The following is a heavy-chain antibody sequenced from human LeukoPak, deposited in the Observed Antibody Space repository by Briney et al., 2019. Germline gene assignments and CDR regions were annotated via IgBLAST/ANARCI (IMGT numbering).Heavy chain of an antibody. Sequence: QAGGSLRLSCAASGFTFSSYAMHWVRQAPGKGLEWVAVISYDGSNKYYADSVKGRFTISRDNSKNTLYLQMNSLRAEDTAVYYCAKDMDVGDYGSGDYFDYCGQGTLVTVSS. J-gene: IGHJ4*02. CDR3: AKDMDVGDYGSGDYFDY. CDR1: GFTFSSYA. D-gene: IGHD3-10*01. CDR2: ISYDGSNK. V-gene: IGHV3-30*04.